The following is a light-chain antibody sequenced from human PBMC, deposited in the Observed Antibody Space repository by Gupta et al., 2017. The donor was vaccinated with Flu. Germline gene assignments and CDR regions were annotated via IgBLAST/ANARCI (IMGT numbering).Light chain of an antibody. V-gene: IGLV2-14*01. Sequence: SALTQPASVPGSPGQSITISCTGTSSDVGGYNYVSWYQQHPGKAPKLMIYEVSNRPSGVSNRFSGSKSGNTASLTISGLQAEDEADYYCSSYTSSSIVVFGGGTKLTVL. CDR2: EVS. J-gene: IGLJ2*01. CDR1: SSDVGGYNY. CDR3: SSYTSSSIVV.